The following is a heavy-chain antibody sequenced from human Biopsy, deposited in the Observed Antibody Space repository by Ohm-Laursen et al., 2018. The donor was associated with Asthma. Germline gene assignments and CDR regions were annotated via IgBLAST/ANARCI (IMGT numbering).Heavy chain of an antibody. Sequence: PPVTLSLTCPVSGASITSSAYYWGWIRQPPGKGLEWIGSMYYGETTYYSPSLKSRVTISVDTSKNQFSLILSSVTAADTAVYYCARHDHRWDSYADFWGQGTLVTVSS. CDR1: GASITSSAYY. CDR2: MYYGETT. D-gene: IGHD2-2*01. V-gene: IGHV4-39*01. CDR3: ARHDHRWDSYADF. J-gene: IGHJ4*02.